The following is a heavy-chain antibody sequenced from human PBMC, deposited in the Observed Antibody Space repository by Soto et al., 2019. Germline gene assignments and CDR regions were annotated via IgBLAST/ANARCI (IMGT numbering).Heavy chain of an antibody. J-gene: IGHJ4*02. D-gene: IGHD2-15*01. V-gene: IGHV4-59*01. Sequence: QVQLQESGPGLVKPSETLSLTCTVSSGSIISYYWSWIRQPPGKGLECIGYIYYSGSTNYNPSLKSRVTISVDTSKSQSSLKLSSVTAAHTAVYYCAGTRGYCSGGSCPTVVDYWGQGTLVTVSS. CDR3: AGTRGYCSGGSCPTVVDY. CDR1: SGSIISYY. CDR2: IYYSGST.